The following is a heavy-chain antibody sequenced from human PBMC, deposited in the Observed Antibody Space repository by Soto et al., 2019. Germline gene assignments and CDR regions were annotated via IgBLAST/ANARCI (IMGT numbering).Heavy chain of an antibody. CDR1: GGTFSNYA. D-gene: IGHD2-2*01. V-gene: IGHV1-69*13. CDR3: ARDPSIVVVPAVTPFGVVKSFDI. CDR2: IIPIFGTA. J-gene: IGHJ3*02. Sequence: SVKVSCKASGGTFSNYAISWVRQAPGQGLEWMGGIIPIFGTANYAQKFQGRVTITADESTSTAYMELSSLRSEDTAVYYCARDPSIVVVPAVTPFGVVKSFDIWGQGTMVT.